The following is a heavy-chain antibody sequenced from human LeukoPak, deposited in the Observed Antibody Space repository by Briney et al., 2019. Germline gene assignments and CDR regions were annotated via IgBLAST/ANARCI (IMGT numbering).Heavy chain of an antibody. J-gene: IGHJ6*03. CDR1: GFTFSNAW. V-gene: IGHV3-15*01. D-gene: IGHD3-10*01. CDR2: IKSKTDGGTT. Sequence: GGSLRLSCAASGFTFSNAWMSWVRQAPGKGLEWVGRIKSKTDGGTTDYAAPVKGRFTISRDDSKNTLYLQMNSLKTEDTAVYYCTTVMVTMVRGAADYYYYYMDVWGKGTTVTVSS. CDR3: TTVMVTMVRGAADYYYYYMDV.